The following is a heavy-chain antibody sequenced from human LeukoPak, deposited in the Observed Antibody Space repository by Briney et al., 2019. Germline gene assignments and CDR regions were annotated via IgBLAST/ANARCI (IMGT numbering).Heavy chain of an antibody. J-gene: IGHJ6*03. V-gene: IGHV3-11*04. CDR1: GFTFSDYY. CDR2: ISGSGSTI. Sequence: PGGSLRLSCAASGFTFSDYYMSWIRQAPGKGLEWVSYISGSGSTIYYADSVKGRFTISRDNAKNSLYLQMNSLRAEDTAVYYRARGGQMIFGVVIPGYMDVWGKGTTVTVSS. D-gene: IGHD3-3*01. CDR3: ARGGQMIFGVVIPGYMDV.